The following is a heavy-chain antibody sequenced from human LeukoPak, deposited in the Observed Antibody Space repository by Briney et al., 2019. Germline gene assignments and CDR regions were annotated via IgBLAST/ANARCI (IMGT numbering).Heavy chain of an antibody. CDR2: IYYSGST. J-gene: IGHJ3*02. V-gene: IGHV4-39*01. CDR3: AKTYSTSFAFDI. Sequence: SETLSLTCTVSSGSISSSSYYWGWIRQPPGKGLEWIGNIYYSGSTYYNPSLQSRVTISVDTSKNQFSLKLSSVTAADTAVYYCAKTYSTSFAFDIWAQGTTVTVSS. CDR1: SGSISSSSYY. D-gene: IGHD4-11*01.